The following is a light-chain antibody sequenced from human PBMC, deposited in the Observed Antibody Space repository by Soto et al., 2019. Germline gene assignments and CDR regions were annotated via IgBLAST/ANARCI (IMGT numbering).Light chain of an antibody. CDR1: QTVSSY. Sequence: DIQMTQSPSSLSASVGDRVNITCRASQTVSSYLNWYQQKPGKAPELLIYAASTLQSGVPSRFSGSGSGTDFTLTISCLQSEDFATYYCQQYYSFPPTFGQGTKVDIK. J-gene: IGKJ1*01. CDR2: AAS. CDR3: QQYYSFPPT. V-gene: IGKV1-39*01.